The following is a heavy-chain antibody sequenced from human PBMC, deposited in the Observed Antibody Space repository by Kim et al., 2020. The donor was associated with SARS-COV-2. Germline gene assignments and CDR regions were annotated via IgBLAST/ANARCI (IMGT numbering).Heavy chain of an antibody. V-gene: IGHV3-74*01. Sequence: GGSLRLSCAASGFAFSSYWMHWVRQVPGKGLVWVSRISGDGSSKHFADSVKGRFTISRDNAKNTLYLQVDRLGADDTAVYYCTRGGRFSDYYYPMDAWGQGTTVIVSS. CDR2: ISGDGSSK. D-gene: IGHD6-25*01. CDR1: GFAFSSYW. J-gene: IGHJ6*02. CDR3: TRGGRFSDYYYPMDA.